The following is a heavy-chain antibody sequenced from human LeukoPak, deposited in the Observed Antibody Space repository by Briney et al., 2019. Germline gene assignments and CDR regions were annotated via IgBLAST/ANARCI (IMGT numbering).Heavy chain of an antibody. CDR3: AREAGYYGSGDAFDI. D-gene: IGHD3-10*01. Sequence: PSETLSLTCTVSGYSISSGYYWGWIRQPPGKGLEWIGSIYHSGSTYYNPSLKSRVTISVDTSKNQFSLKLSSVTAADTAVYYCAREAGYYGSGDAFDIWGQGTMVTVSS. CDR1: GYSISSGYY. V-gene: IGHV4-38-2*02. J-gene: IGHJ3*02. CDR2: IYHSGST.